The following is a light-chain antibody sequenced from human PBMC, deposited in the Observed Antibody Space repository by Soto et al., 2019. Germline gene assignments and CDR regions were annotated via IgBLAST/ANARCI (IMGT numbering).Light chain of an antibody. Sequence: QSVLTQPASASGSSGQSITISCSGTNSDIGSYNYVSWYLQHPGKAPKLIVFEDSNRPSRISDRFSGSKSGNTAYLTISGRQTEDEAVYYCNSFTSSNTLPYLFGTGTKVTVL. CDR3: NSFTSSNTLPYL. CDR2: EDS. J-gene: IGLJ1*01. V-gene: IGLV2-14*01. CDR1: NSDIGSYNY.